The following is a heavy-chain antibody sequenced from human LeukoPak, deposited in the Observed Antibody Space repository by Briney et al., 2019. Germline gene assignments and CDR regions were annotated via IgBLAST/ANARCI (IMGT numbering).Heavy chain of an antibody. Sequence: GGSLRLSCAASGFTVSSNYMSRVRQATGKALEWVSVIYSGGSTYYADSVKGRFTISRDNSKNTLYLQMNSLRAEDTAVYYCARDPVATIADDYYHYMDVWGKGTTVTVSS. CDR3: ARDPVATIADDYYHYMDV. J-gene: IGHJ6*03. CDR1: GFTVSSNY. V-gene: IGHV3-53*01. CDR2: IYSGGST. D-gene: IGHD5-24*01.